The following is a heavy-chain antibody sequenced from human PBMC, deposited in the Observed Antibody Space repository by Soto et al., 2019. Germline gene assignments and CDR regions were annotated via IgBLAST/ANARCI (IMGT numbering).Heavy chain of an antibody. CDR2: IHPGESDT. CDR1: GYSFTTYW. J-gene: IGHJ6*02. D-gene: IGHD2-2*01. V-gene: IGHV5-51*01. CDR3: ARHEEIYHNFYGMDV. Sequence: GESLKISCKSYGYSFTTYWIAWVRQMPGKGLEWMGSIHPGESDTRYSPSFQGQVTISADRSITTAYLQWSSLKASDTAMYYCARHEEIYHNFYGMDVWGQGTTVTVS.